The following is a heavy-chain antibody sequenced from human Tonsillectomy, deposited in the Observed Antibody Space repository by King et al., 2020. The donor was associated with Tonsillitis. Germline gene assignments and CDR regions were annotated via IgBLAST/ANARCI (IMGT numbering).Heavy chain of an antibody. CDR3: ARGRYLGSTSCAGY. CDR2: INHSGSP. J-gene: IGHJ4*02. V-gene: IGHV4-34*01. Sequence: VQLQQGGAGLLKPSETLSLTCAVYGGSFSGYYWSWIRQPPGKGLEWIGEINHSGSPNYHPSLKSRVTLSVDTSKNQFSLKLSSVTAADTAVYYCARGRYLGSTSCAGYWGQGTLVTVSS. D-gene: IGHD2-2*01. CDR1: GGSFSGYY.